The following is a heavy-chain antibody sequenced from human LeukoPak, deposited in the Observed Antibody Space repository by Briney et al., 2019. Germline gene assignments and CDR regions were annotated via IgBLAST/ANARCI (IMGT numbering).Heavy chain of an antibody. CDR2: INPNSGGT. Sequence: VASVKVSCKASGYTFTGYYIHWVRQAPGQGLEWMGWINPNSGGTNYAQKLQGRVTMTRDTSISTAYMELSRLRSDDTAVYYCARDSSRVRASAFDIWGQGTMVTVSS. CDR1: GYTFTGYY. J-gene: IGHJ3*02. V-gene: IGHV1-2*02. CDR3: ARDSSRVRASAFDI. D-gene: IGHD3-10*01.